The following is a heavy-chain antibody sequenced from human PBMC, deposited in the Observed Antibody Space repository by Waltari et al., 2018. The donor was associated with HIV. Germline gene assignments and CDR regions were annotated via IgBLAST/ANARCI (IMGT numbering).Heavy chain of an antibody. Sequence: QLQLQESGPALVKPSEPLSLTCTVPTGYITQSYYWGWVRQFPGTGLEWIGSIYSNGVSHYAPSLKSRVALSVDMSKNQFSLTLTAVTAADTSRYFCVALRTVTGTIDKWGQGTLVTVS. CDR3: VALRTVTGTIDK. CDR2: IYSNGVS. CDR1: TGYITQSYY. V-gene: IGHV4-39*01. D-gene: IGHD6-19*01. J-gene: IGHJ4*02.